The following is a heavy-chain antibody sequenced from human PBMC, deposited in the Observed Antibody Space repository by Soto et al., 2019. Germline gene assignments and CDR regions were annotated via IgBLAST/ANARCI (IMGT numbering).Heavy chain of an antibody. CDR1: GFTFSSYG. D-gene: IGHD2-21*01. CDR2: IYSGGST. V-gene: IGHV3-66*01. CDR3: ARGLVVTPALDY. Sequence: GSLRLSCAASGFTFSSYGMHWVRQAPGKGLEWVSVIYSGGSTYYADSVKGRFTISRDNSKNTLYLQMNSLRAEDTAVYYCARGLVVTPALDYWGQGTLVTVSS. J-gene: IGHJ4*02.